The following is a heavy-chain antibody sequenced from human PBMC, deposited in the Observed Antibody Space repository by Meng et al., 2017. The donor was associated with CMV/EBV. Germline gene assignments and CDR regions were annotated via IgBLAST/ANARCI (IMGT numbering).Heavy chain of an antibody. Sequence: ASVKVSCKASGYTFTSYYMHWVRQAPGQGLEWMGIINPSGGSTSYAQKFQGRVTMTRDTSTSTVYMELSSLRSEDMAVYYCARAGGYDFWSGKPKYGMDVWGQGTTVTVSS. D-gene: IGHD3-3*01. CDR2: INPSGGST. V-gene: IGHV1-46*01. J-gene: IGHJ6*02. CDR3: ARAGGYDFWSGKPKYGMDV. CDR1: GYTFTSYY.